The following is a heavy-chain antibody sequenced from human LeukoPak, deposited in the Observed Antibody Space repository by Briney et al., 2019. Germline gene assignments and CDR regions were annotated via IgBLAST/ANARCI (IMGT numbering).Heavy chain of an antibody. CDR2: ISYDGSNK. Sequence: PGGSLRLSCAASGFTFSSYAMHWVRQAPGKGLEWVAVISYDGSNKYYADSVKGRFTISRDNSKNTLYLQMNSLRAEDTAVYYCARDRGVWDPTYYFDYWGQGTLVTVSS. D-gene: IGHD1-26*01. CDR3: ARDRGVWDPTYYFDY. J-gene: IGHJ4*02. CDR1: GFTFSSYA. V-gene: IGHV3-30-3*01.